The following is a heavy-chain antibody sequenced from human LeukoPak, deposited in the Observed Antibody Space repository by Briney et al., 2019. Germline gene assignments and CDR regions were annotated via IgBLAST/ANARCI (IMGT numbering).Heavy chain of an antibody. D-gene: IGHD2-15*01. CDR2: ISGSGGST. V-gene: IGHV3-23*01. CDR3: AKDRTDCSGGSCYLPQDYMDV. CDR1: GFTFSSYG. J-gene: IGHJ6*03. Sequence: GSLRLSCAASGFTFSSYGMSWVRQAPGKGLEWVSAISGSGGSTYYADSVKGRFTISRDNSKNTLYLQMNSLRAEDTAVYYCAKDRTDCSGGSCYLPQDYMDVWGKGTTVTVSS.